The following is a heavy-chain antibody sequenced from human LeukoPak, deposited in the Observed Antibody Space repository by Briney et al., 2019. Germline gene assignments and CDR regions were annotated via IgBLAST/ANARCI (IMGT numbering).Heavy chain of an antibody. V-gene: IGHV3-23*01. CDR2: ISGSDGRL. Sequence: GGSLRLSCGASGFTFSSHAMSWVRQAPGKGLEWVSAISGSDGRLFYADAVKGWFTISRDNSKNTLYLQMNSLRAEDTAVYYCASSLNWGQGTLVTVSS. J-gene: IGHJ4*02. CDR1: GFTFSSHA. CDR3: ASSLN.